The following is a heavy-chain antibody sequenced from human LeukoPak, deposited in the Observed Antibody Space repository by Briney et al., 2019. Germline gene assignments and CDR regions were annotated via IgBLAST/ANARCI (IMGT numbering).Heavy chain of an antibody. CDR3: ARRTLKYYYEGILGY. CDR1: SGSICSSNYY. D-gene: IGHD3-10*01. J-gene: IGHJ4*02. Sequence: SQTLSLTCCVSSGSICSSNYYWSSIRQPPGKGLEWVGYIYYSGSTNYNPSLKSRVTISVDTSKNQSSLKRSSVTAADTAVYYCARRTLKYYYEGILGYWGQGTPVTVSS. CDR2: IYYSGST. V-gene: IGHV4-61*05.